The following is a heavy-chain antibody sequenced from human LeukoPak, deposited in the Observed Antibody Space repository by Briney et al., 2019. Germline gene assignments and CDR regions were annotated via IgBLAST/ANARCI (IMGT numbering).Heavy chain of an antibody. CDR3: AKAPYCTNGVCYDY. Sequence: PSETLSLTCTVSGGSISSYYWSWVRQAPGKGLEWVSAISGSGGSTYYADSVKGRFTISRDNSKNTLYLQMNSLRAEDTAVYYCAKAPYCTNGVCYDYWGQGTLVTVSS. CDR2: ISGSGGST. CDR1: GGSISSYY. V-gene: IGHV3-23*01. D-gene: IGHD2-8*01. J-gene: IGHJ4*02.